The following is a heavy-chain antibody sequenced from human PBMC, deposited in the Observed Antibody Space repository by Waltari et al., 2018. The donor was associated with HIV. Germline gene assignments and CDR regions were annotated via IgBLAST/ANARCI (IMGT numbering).Heavy chain of an antibody. V-gene: IGHV4-39*01. D-gene: IGHD1-26*01. Sequence: QLQLQESGPGLVKPSETLSLTCSVSGGSIIISGYYWGWIRQPPGKGLEWIGNIYYSGNTYYNPSLKSRVTISVDTSKNQFSLELSSVTAADTAVYYCARCYYNSHSGKNWFDPWGQGTLVTVSP. CDR2: IYYSGNT. J-gene: IGHJ5*02. CDR1: GGSIIISGYY. CDR3: ARCYYNSHSGKNWFDP.